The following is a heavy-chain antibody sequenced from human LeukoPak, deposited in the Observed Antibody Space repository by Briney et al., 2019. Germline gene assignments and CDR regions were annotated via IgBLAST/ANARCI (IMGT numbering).Heavy chain of an antibody. Sequence: GGSLRLSCAASGFTFSNDWMNWVRQAPGKGLEWVGRIKNKIDGGARDYAEFVKGRFTISRDDSKNTLYLQMNSLKTEDTAVYYCTTGDNVLVADTRAFDIWGLGTLVTVSS. CDR2: IKNKIDGGAR. CDR1: GFTFSNDW. J-gene: IGHJ3*02. CDR3: TTGDNVLVADTRAFDI. D-gene: IGHD2-15*01. V-gene: IGHV3-15*07.